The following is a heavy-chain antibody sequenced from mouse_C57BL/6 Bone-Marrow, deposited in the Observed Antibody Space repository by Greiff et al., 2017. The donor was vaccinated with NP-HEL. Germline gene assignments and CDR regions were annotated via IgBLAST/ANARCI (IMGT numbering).Heavy chain of an antibody. CDR2: INPGSGGT. J-gene: IGHJ4*01. CDR3: ARCPPFYAMDY. V-gene: IGHV1-54*01. Sequence: QVQLKQSGAELVRPGTSVKVSCKASGYAFTNYLIEWVKQRPGQGLEWIGVINPGSGGTNYNEKFKGKATLTADKSSSTAYMQLSSLTSEDSAVYFCARCPPFYAMDYWGQGTSITVSS. CDR1: GYAFTNYL.